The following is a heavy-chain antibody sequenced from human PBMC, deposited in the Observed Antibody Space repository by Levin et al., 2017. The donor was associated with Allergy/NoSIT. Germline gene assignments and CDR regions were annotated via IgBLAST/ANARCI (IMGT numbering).Heavy chain of an antibody. CDR1: GGTFSSYA. Sequence: SVKVSCKASGGTFSSYAISWVRQAPGQGLEWMGGIIPIFGTANYAQKFQGRVTITADESTSTAYMELSSLRSEDTAVYYCAREGVGAVAGTFDYWGQGTLVTVSS. CDR3: AREGVGAVAGTFDY. J-gene: IGHJ4*02. D-gene: IGHD6-19*01. CDR2: IIPIFGTA. V-gene: IGHV1-69*13.